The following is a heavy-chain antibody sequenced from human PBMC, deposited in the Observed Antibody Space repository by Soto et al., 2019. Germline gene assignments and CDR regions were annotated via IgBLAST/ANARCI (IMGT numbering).Heavy chain of an antibody. CDR3: ANLLRGVSEWLLYGDYYCGMDV. CDR2: ISYDGSNK. V-gene: IGHV3-30*18. Sequence: GGSLRLSCAASGFTFSSYGMHWVRQAPGKGLEWVAVISYDGSNKYYADSVKGRFTISRDNSKNTLYLQMNSLRAEDTAVYYSANLLRGVSEWLLYGDYYCGMDVWGQGTAVTVSS. J-gene: IGHJ6*02. CDR1: GFTFSSYG. D-gene: IGHD3-3*01.